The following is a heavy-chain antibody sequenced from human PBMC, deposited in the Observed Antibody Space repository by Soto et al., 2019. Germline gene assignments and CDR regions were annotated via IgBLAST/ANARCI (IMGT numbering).Heavy chain of an antibody. D-gene: IGHD6-13*01. CDR1: GFTFSSYG. V-gene: IGHV3-33*01. Sequence: GGSLRLSCAASGFTFSSYGMHWVRQAPGKGLEWVAVIWYDGSNKYYADSVKGRFTISRDNSKNTLYLQMNSLRAEDTAVYYCARDPGSEGAAAGTHRDAFDIWGQGTMVTVSS. J-gene: IGHJ3*02. CDR2: IWYDGSNK. CDR3: ARDPGSEGAAAGTHRDAFDI.